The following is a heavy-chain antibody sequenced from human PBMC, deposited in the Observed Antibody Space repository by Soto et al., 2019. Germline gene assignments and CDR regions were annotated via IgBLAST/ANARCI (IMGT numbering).Heavy chain of an antibody. Sequence: GGSLRLSCAASGFTFSSYSMNWVRQAPGKGLEWVSYISSSSSTIYYADSVKGRFTISRDNAKNSLYLQMNSLTAEDTAVYYCARAGPSPSYQYTMDVWGQGTTVTVSS. J-gene: IGHJ6*02. CDR2: ISSSSSTI. CDR3: ARAGPSPSYQYTMDV. V-gene: IGHV3-48*01. D-gene: IGHD2-2*01. CDR1: GFTFSSYS.